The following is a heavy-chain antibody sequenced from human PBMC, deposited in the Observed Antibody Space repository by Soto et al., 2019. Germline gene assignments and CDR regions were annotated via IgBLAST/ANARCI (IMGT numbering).Heavy chain of an antibody. J-gene: IGHJ6*02. Sequence: QVHLVQSGAEVKKPGASVKVSCKASGYTFINYGISWVRQAPGQGLEWMGWINTYNGNTNYAQRLQGRVTMTTDTSTSTAYMELRSLRSDDTAVYYCARVGECSSTSCRYYYQYGMDVWGQGTTVTVSS. V-gene: IGHV1-18*01. CDR3: ARVGECSSTSCRYYYQYGMDV. CDR1: GYTFINYG. D-gene: IGHD2-2*01. CDR2: INTYNGNT.